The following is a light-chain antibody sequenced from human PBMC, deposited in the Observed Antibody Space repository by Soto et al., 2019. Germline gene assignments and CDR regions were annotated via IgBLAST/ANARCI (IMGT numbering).Light chain of an antibody. CDR3: HQYNHWLTWT. CDR2: GAS. J-gene: IGKJ1*01. Sequence: PGERVTLSCRASQSVSSSYLTWYQQKPGQAPRLLIYGASSRASGIPDRFSGSGSGTDFTLTINSLEPEDFAVYYCHQYNHWLTWTFGQGTKGDIK. CDR1: QSVSSSY. V-gene: IGKV3-20*01.